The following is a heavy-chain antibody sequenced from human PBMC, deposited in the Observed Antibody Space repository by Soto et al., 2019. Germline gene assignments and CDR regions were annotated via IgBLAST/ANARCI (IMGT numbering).Heavy chain of an antibody. CDR2: IVVGSGNT. Sequence: GSSVKVSCKASGCTFTSSAVLLLRQARAQRLEGIGWIVVGSGNTNYAQKFQERVTITRDMSTSTAYMELSSLRSEDTAVYCCAADKRPSRSYHYYYYCAMDVWG. CDR1: GCTFTSSA. D-gene: IGHD1-26*01. J-gene: IGHJ6*02. CDR3: AADKRPSRSYHYYYYCAMDV. V-gene: IGHV1-58*01.